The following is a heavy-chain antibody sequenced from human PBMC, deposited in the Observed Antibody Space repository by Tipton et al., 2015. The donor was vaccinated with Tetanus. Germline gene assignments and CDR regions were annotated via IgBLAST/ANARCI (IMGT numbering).Heavy chain of an antibody. D-gene: IGHD1-14*01. CDR1: GFTFKSYT. Sequence: SLRLFCAASGFTFKSYTMNWVRQAPGNGLEWVAAISGSRLTPYYADSVKGRFTISRDNSKNTLSLQLNSLRADDTAIYYCAKEALGVLNLWGKGTTVIVSS. J-gene: IGHJ6*04. CDR3: AKEALGVLNL. V-gene: IGHV3-23*01. CDR2: ISGSRLTP.